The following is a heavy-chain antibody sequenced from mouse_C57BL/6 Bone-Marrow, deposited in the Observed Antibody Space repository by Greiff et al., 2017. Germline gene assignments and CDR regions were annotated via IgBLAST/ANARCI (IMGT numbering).Heavy chain of an antibody. CDR2: INPYNGGT. CDR3: ARRATTVVARGYAMDY. V-gene: IGHV1-19*01. J-gene: IGHJ4*01. Sequence: VQLKESGPVLVKPGASVKMSCKASGYTFTDYYMNWVKQSHGKSLEWIGVINPYNGGTSYNQKFKGKATLTVDKSSSTAYMELNSLTSEDSAVYYCARRATTVVARGYAMDYWGQGTSVTVSS. D-gene: IGHD1-1*01. CDR1: GYTFTDYY.